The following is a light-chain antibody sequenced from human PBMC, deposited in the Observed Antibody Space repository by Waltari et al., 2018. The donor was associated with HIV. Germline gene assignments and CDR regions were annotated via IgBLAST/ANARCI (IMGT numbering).Light chain of an antibody. CDR1: RSNIGAGFD. Sequence: QSVLTQPPSVSGAPGQRVTISCTGSRSNIGAGFDVHWYQQLPGTAPKLLLYGNTNRPSGVPDRFSGSKSGTSASLAITGLQAEDEADYYCQSYDSNLSGLLFGGGTKLTVL. CDR3: QSYDSNLSGLL. V-gene: IGLV1-40*01. CDR2: GNT. J-gene: IGLJ2*01.